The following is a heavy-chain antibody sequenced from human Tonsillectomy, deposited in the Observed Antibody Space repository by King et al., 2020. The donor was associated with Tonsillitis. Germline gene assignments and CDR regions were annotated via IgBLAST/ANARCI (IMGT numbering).Heavy chain of an antibody. Sequence: QLQESGPGLVKPSETLSLTCTLSGGSISNSSYYWGWIRQPPGKGLEWIGNIYYRGSTYYNPSLKSRVTISIDTSKNHFSLRLTSVTAADTAVYYCARPAGGYYGDYFGGYYYSGMDVWGQGTTVTVSS. CDR1: GGSISNSSYY. J-gene: IGHJ6*02. D-gene: IGHD4-17*01. V-gene: IGHV4-39*02. CDR2: IYYRGST. CDR3: ARPAGGYYGDYFGGYYYSGMDV.